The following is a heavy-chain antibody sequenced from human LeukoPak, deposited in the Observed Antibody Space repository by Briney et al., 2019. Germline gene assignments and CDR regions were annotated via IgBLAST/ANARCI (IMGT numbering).Heavy chain of an antibody. CDR1: GGSISSSSYY. Sequence: PSETLSLTCTVSGGSISSSSYYWGWIRPPPGKGLEWIGSIYYSGSTYYNPSLKSRVTISVDTSKNQFSLKLSSVTAADTAVYYCARGPASIAVAGMDYWGQGTLVTVSS. CDR3: ARGPASIAVAGMDY. CDR2: IYYSGST. J-gene: IGHJ4*02. D-gene: IGHD6-19*01. V-gene: IGHV4-39*01.